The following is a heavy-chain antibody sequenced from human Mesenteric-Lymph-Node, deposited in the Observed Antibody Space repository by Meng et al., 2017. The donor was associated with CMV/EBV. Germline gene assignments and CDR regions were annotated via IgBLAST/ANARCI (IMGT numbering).Heavy chain of an antibody. CDR2: ITPFDGKT. V-gene: IGHV1-45*01. CDR1: GTRLAYRY. J-gene: IGHJ5*02. D-gene: IGHD3-3*01. Sequence: CKALGTRLAYRYVHWVRQAPGQALEWMGWITPFDGKTNYAERFHDRVTFSGDTSTNTVYMDLRSLRSEDTAMYFCAIQSGYLGPFDPWGQGTLVTVSS. CDR3: AIQSGYLGPFDP.